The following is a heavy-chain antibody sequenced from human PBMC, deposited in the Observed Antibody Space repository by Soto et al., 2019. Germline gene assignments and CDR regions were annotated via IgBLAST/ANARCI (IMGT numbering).Heavy chain of an antibody. Sequence: QVQLVQSGAEVKKPGSSVKVSCKASGGTVSSYTISWVRQAPGQGLEWMGRIIPILGIANYAQKFQGRVTITADKSTSTANMELSSLRSEDTAVYYCARDHPHCSGWDVGGDYWGQGTLVTVSS. CDR3: ARDHPHCSGWDVGGDY. V-gene: IGHV1-69*08. CDR1: GGTVSSYT. CDR2: IIPILGIA. J-gene: IGHJ4*02. D-gene: IGHD6-19*01.